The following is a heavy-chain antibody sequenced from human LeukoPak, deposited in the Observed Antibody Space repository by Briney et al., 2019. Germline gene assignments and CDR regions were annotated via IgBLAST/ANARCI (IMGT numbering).Heavy chain of an antibody. CDR3: AKRGVVIRVILVGFHKEAYYFES. Sequence: GGSLRLSCAVSGITLSNYGMSWVRQAPGKGLEWVAGISDSGGSTNYADSVKGRFTISRDNPKNTLYLQMNSLRAEDTAVYFCAKRGVVIRVILVGFHKEAYYFESWGQGALVTVSS. D-gene: IGHD3/OR15-3a*01. V-gene: IGHV3-23*01. CDR1: GITLSNYG. J-gene: IGHJ4*02. CDR2: ISDSGGST.